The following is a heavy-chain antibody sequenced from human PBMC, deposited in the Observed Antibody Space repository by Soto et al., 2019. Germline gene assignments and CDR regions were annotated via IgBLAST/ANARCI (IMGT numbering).Heavy chain of an antibody. CDR2: IWYEGSKK. CDR3: AKDGADYDVDY. Sequence: QVQLVESGGGVVQPGRSLRLSCAASGFTFSSYGMHWVRQAPGKGLVWVAGIWYEGSKKYYADSVKGRSTISRDNSKNTLYLQMNSLRADDTAVYYCAKDGADYDVDYWGQGTMVTVSS. CDR1: GFTFSSYG. D-gene: IGHD4-17*01. J-gene: IGHJ4*02. V-gene: IGHV3-33*06.